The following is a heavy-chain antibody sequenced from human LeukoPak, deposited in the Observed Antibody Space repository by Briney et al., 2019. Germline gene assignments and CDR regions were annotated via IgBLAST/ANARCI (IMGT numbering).Heavy chain of an antibody. V-gene: IGHV4-61*02. J-gene: IGHJ4*02. CDR1: GGSISSGSYY. Sequence: PSQTLSLTCTVSGGSISSGSYYWSWIRQPAGKGLEWFGRIYTSGSTNYNPSLKSRVTISVDTSKNQFSLKLSSVTAADTAVYYCARDILTGYQDYWGQGTLVTVSS. CDR3: ARDILTGYQDY. D-gene: IGHD3-9*01. CDR2: IYTSGST.